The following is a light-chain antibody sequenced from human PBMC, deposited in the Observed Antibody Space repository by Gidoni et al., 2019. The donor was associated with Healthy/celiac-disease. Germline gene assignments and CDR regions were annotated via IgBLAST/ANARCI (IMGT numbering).Light chain of an antibody. CDR3: QQYSSTPCS. CDR2: WAS. Sequence: DIVMTQSPDSLAVSLGERATINCKSSQSVLYSSNNKNYLAWYQQKPGQPPKLLIYWASTRESGFPDRFSGSGSGTDFTLPISSLQAEDVAVYYCQQYSSTPCSFGQGTKLEIK. V-gene: IGKV4-1*01. J-gene: IGKJ2*04. CDR1: QSVLYSSNNKNY.